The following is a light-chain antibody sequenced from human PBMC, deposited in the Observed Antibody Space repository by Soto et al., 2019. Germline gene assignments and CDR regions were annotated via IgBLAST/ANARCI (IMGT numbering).Light chain of an antibody. CDR1: QSVSSSY. V-gene: IGKV3-20*01. J-gene: IGKJ1*01. CDR2: GAS. Sequence: EIVLTQSPGTLSLSPGERATLSCRASQSVSSSYLAWYQQKPGQAPRLLIYGASSRATAIPDRFSGSESGTDFTLTISRLEPEDFAVYYCQQYGSSPHTFGQGTKEEIK. CDR3: QQYGSSPHT.